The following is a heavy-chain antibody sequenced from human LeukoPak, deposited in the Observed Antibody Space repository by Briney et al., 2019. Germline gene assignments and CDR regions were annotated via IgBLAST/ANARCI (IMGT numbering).Heavy chain of an antibody. CDR1: GGSISSYY. D-gene: IGHD2-15*01. J-gene: IGHJ4*02. CDR2: IYYSGST. Sequence: SETLSLTCTVSGGSISSYYWGWVRQPPGKGLEWIGYIYYSGSTNYNPSLESRVTMSVDTSKNQFSLKLNAATAADTAVYYCARRYCSGGSCYSCFDYRGQGTPVTVSS. CDR3: ARRYCSGGSCYSCFDY. V-gene: IGHV4-59*08.